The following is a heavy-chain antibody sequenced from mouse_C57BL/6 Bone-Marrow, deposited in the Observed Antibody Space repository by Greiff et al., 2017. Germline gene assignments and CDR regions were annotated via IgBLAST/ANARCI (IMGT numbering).Heavy chain of an antibody. CDR1: GFNIKDYY. CDR3: TRNDSTYWYFDV. J-gene: IGHJ1*03. V-gene: IGHV14-1*01. CDR2: IDPEAGDT. Sequence: EVQLQQSGAELVRPGASVKLSCKASGFNIKDYYMHWVKQRPEQGLEWIGWIDPEAGDTEYAPKFQGKATMTADTSSNTAYLQLSSLTSEDTAVYYCTRNDSTYWYFDVWGTGTTVTVSS.